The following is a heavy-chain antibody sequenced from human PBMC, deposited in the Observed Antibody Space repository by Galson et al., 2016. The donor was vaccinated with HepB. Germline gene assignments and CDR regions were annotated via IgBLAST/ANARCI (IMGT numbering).Heavy chain of an antibody. CDR1: GFTFSDSY. D-gene: IGHD2-2*01. CDR3: ARGGVRFCGVTSCYAGTVWFDP. CDR2: ISGSGTHT. J-gene: IGHJ5*02. Sequence: SLRLSCAASGFTFSDSYMSWIRQAPGRGLEWVSYISGSGTHTPYADSVKGRFTISRDNAKNSLYSQMNSLTAEDTAVYYCARGGVRFCGVTSCYAGTVWFDPRGQGTQVTVSS. V-gene: IGHV3-11*06.